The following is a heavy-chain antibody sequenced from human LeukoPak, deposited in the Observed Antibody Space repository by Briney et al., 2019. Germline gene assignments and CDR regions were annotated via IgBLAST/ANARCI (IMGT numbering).Heavy chain of an antibody. CDR2: IYPGDSDT. CDR1: GYSFTSYW. CDR3: ARHGPDTAMVTSYDY. V-gene: IGHV5-51*01. D-gene: IGHD5-18*01. Sequence: GESLRISCKGSGYSFTSYWIGWVRQMPGKGLEWMGIIYPGDSDTRYSPSFQGQVTISADKSTSTAYLQWSSLKASDTAMYYCARHGPDTAMVTSYDYWGQGTLVTVSS. J-gene: IGHJ4*02.